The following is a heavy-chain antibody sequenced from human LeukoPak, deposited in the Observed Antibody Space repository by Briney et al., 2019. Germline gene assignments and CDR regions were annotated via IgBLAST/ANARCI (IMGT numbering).Heavy chain of an antibody. V-gene: IGHV4-4*07. Sequence: SETLSLTCTVSGGSINPYYWRWVRQPTGRGLEWIDRIYDRGSDNYNSSLKSRVSMSVDTSKNQFSLNLSSVTAADTAGYYCAREFRHSTGWSLYYFDRWGQGILVTVAS. CDR1: GGSINPYY. CDR2: IYDRGSD. CDR3: AREFRHSTGWSLYYFDR. D-gene: IGHD2/OR15-2a*01. J-gene: IGHJ4*02.